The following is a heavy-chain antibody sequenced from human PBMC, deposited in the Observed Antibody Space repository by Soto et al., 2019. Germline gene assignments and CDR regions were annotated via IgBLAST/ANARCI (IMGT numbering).Heavy chain of an antibody. Sequence: PSEPLSLTCAVYGGSFSGYYWSWIRQPPGKGLEWIGEINHRGSTNYNPSLKSRVTISVDTSKNQFSLKLSSVTAADTAVYYCARGYSSGWYAFDYWGQGTLVTVSS. V-gene: IGHV4-34*01. CDR1: GGSFSGYY. CDR3: ARGYSSGWYAFDY. D-gene: IGHD6-19*01. J-gene: IGHJ4*02. CDR2: INHRGST.